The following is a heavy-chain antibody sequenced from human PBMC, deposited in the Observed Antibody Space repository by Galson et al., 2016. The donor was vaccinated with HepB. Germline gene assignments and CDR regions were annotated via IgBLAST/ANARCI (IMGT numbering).Heavy chain of an antibody. D-gene: IGHD1-26*01. CDR3: ARGLYNGISGFDY. Sequence: SLRLSCAASGFTLSDFYMSWTRQAPGKGLGWVAVIWYDGSNKYYADSVKGRFTISRDNSKNTLYLQMNSLRGEDTAVYYCARGLYNGISGFDYWGQGILVTVSS. V-gene: IGHV3-33*08. J-gene: IGHJ4*02. CDR1: GFTLSDFY. CDR2: IWYDGSNK.